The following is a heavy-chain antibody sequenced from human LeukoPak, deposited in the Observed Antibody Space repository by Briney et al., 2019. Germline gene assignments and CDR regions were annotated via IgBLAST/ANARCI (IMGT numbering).Heavy chain of an antibody. J-gene: IGHJ4*02. CDR2: IGIDSGNT. CDR3: ARDYKYAFDN. Sequence: GGSLRPSCAASGFTFSDYSMNWVRQAPGKGLEWISYIGIDSGNTNYAGSVKGRFTISGDKAKNSLYLQMNSLRVEDTAVYYCARDYKYAFDNWGQGTLVTVSS. D-gene: IGHD5-24*01. CDR1: GFTFSDYS. V-gene: IGHV3-48*01.